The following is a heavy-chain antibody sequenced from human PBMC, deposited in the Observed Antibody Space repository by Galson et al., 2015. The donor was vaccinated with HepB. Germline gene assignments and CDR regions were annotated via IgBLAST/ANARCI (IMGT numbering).Heavy chain of an antibody. D-gene: IGHD2-21*02. J-gene: IGHJ4*02. CDR3: AREYCGGDCYSDR. V-gene: IGHV1-46*03. Sequence: SVKVSCKASGFTLTNYYMHWVRQAPGLGLEWIGIINPSDGSTSYEQKFQGRVTMTRDTSTSTVYMELSSLRSEDTAVYYCAREYCGGDCYSDRWGQGTLVTVSS. CDR2: INPSDGST. CDR1: GFTLTNYY.